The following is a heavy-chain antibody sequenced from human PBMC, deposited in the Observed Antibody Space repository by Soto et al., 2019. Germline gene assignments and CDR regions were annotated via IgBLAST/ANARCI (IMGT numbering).Heavy chain of an antibody. CDR1: GDSVSSNSAA. Sequence: QVQLQQSGPGLVKPSQTLSLTCAISGDSVSSNSAAWNWIRQSPSRGLEWLGRAYYRSQWYYDSAVSVRSRITVIPDTSKHQSSLQLSSVTPEDTAGYFCTKQKGDSRTYNGMDVWGQGTTVIVSS. D-gene: IGHD2-21*02. CDR2: AYYRSQWYY. V-gene: IGHV6-1*01. CDR3: TKQKGDSRTYNGMDV. J-gene: IGHJ6*02.